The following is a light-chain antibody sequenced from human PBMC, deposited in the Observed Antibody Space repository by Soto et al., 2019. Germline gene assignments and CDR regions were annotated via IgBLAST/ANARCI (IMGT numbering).Light chain of an antibody. CDR3: CSYVGSDTYVI. CDR2: ATS. J-gene: IGLJ2*01. CDR1: SSDVGTYNL. Sequence: QSALTQPAAVSGSPGQSITISCTGTSSDVGTYNLVSWYQQYPGKAPKLMIYATSKRPSGVSNRFSGSKSGDTASLTISGLQAEDEADYYCCSYVGSDTYVIFGGGTKVTVL. V-gene: IGLV2-23*01.